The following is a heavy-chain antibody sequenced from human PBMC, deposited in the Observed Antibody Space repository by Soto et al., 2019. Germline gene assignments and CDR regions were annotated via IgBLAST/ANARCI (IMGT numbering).Heavy chain of an antibody. J-gene: IGHJ3*02. CDR1: GFTFSSYS. CDR2: ISSSSSTI. D-gene: IGHD3-22*01. Sequence: GGSLRLSCAASGFTFSSYSMNWVRQAPGKGLEWVSYISSSSSTIYYADSVKGRFTISRDNAKNSLYLQMNSLRAEDTAVYYCARVSTYYYDSSGPPDAFDIWGQGTMVTVSS. CDR3: ARVSTYYYDSSGPPDAFDI. V-gene: IGHV3-48*01.